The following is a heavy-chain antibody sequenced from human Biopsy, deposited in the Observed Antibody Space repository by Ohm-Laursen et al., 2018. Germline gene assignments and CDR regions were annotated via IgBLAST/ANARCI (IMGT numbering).Heavy chain of an antibody. CDR2: NIPILGTG. D-gene: IGHD3-9*01. CDR1: GGTFSNYG. CDR3: ATKLTGYFHH. V-gene: IGHV1-69*06. J-gene: IGHJ1*01. Sequence: ASVKVSCKAPGGTFSNYGVNWVRQAPGQGLEWLGGNIPILGTGNYAQKFQNRVTVAADTSTSTATMELRSLRSDDTAVYYCATKLTGYFHHWGQGTLVIVSS.